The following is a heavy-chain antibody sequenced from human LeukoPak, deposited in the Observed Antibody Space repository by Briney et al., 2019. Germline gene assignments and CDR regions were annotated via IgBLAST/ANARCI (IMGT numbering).Heavy chain of an antibody. CDR1: GFTFSSYA. CDR3: AKTVSGSHSYQGGDY. V-gene: IGHV3-23*01. Sequence: GGSLRLSCAASGFTFSSYAMSWVRQAPGKGLEWVSAISGSGSNTYYADSVKGRFTMSRDNSKNTLHLQMNSLRAEATAVYFCAKTVSGSHSYQGGDYWGQGTLVFVSS. D-gene: IGHD3-16*02. J-gene: IGHJ4*02. CDR2: ISGSGSNT.